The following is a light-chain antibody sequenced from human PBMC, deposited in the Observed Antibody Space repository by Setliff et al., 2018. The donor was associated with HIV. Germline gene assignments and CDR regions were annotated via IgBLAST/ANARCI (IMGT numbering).Light chain of an antibody. Sequence: QSALTQPRSVSGSPGQSVTLSCTGSSSDVGGYNYVSWYQQHPAKAPKLIIYDVTKRPSGVPDRFSGSKSGDTASLTISGLQSEDDADYYCCSYSATDTYIFGSGTKVT. J-gene: IGLJ1*01. CDR1: SSDVGGYNY. CDR2: DVT. V-gene: IGLV2-11*01. CDR3: CSYSATDTYI.